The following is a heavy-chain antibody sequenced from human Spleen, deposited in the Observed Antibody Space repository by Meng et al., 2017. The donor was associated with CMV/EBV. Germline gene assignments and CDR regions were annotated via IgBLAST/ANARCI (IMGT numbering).Heavy chain of an antibody. CDR3: ARSPGDYYYYGMDV. CDR2: ISYDGSNK. J-gene: IGHJ6*02. V-gene: IGHV3-30*04. CDR1: GFTFSSYA. Sequence: GESLKISCAASGFTFSSYAMHWVRQAPGKGLEWVAVISYDGSNKYYADSVKGRFTISRDNSKNTLYLQMNSLRAEDTAVYYCARSPGDYYYYGMDVWGQGTTVTVS.